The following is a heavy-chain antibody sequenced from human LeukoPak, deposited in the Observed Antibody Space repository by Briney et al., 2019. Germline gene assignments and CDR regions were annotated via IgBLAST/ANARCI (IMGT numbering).Heavy chain of an antibody. V-gene: IGHV3-30*18. CDR2: ISYDGSNK. CDR1: GFTFSSYG. CDR3: AKASAAGLYFDY. Sequence: GGSLRLSCAASGFTFSSYGMHWVRQAPGKGLEWVAVISYDGSNKYYADSVKGRFTISRDNSKNTLYLQMNSLRAEDTAVYYCAKASAAGLYFDYWGQGTLVTVSS. D-gene: IGHD6-13*01. J-gene: IGHJ4*02.